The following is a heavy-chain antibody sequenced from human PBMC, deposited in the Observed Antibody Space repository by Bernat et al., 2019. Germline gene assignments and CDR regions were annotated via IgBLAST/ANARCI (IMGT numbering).Heavy chain of an antibody. CDR1: GFTFSSYS. J-gene: IGHJ2*01. V-gene: IGHV3-30*03. D-gene: IGHD2-8*01. CDR2: VSDDGKNE. Sequence: QVELLESGGGVVQPGRSLRLSCVGSGFTFSSYSMYWVRQAPGKGLEWVALVSDDGKNERYADSVKGRVTVSRDNSKDTVYLQMDSLRLEDTAGYFCARVPALTTFWYFDLWGRGSLVTVSS. CDR3: ARVPALTTFWYFDL.